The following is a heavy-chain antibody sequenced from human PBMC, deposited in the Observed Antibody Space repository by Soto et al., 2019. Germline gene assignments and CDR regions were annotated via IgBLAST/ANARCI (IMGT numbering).Heavy chain of an antibody. CDR1: GFTFSDYG. Sequence: GGSLRLSCAASGFTFSDYGMHWVRQAPGKGLEWVAVISYDGSNKHYADSVKGRFTISRDNFKNTLYLQMNSLGAEDTAVYYCTKGVVVITSYFQHWGQGTLVTVSS. V-gene: IGHV3-30*18. CDR2: ISYDGSNK. CDR3: TKGVVVITSYFQH. D-gene: IGHD3-22*01. J-gene: IGHJ1*01.